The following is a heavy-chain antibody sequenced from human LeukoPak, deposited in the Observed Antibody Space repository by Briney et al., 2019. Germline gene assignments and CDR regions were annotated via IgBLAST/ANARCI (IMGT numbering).Heavy chain of an antibody. J-gene: IGHJ4*02. CDR1: GFTFTNYP. CDR3: AKGGKWDVTPFDY. D-gene: IGHD1-26*01. CDR2: INGGGGST. Sequence: GALRLSFAASGFTFTNYPMNWVRPAPGKGLEWVSTINGGGGSTYYADSVKGRFTISRDNSKNTLYLQVNSQRGEGTAVYYCAKGGKWDVTPFDYWGQGTLVTVSS. V-gene: IGHV3-23*01.